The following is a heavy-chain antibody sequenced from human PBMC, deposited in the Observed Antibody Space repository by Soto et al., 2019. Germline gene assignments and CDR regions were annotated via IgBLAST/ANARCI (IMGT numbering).Heavy chain of an antibody. J-gene: IGHJ5*02. D-gene: IGHD3-10*01. CDR1: GGSISTYY. CDR3: ARGGSSRITMVRGAPYNWLDP. V-gene: IGHV4-59*12. Sequence: PSETLSLTCTVSGGSISTYYWSWIRQPPGKGLEWVGYIYYSGSTNYNPSLKSRVTTSVDTSKNQFSLKLSSVTAADTAVYYCARGGSSRITMVRGAPYNWLDPWGQGTLVTVSS. CDR2: IYYSGST.